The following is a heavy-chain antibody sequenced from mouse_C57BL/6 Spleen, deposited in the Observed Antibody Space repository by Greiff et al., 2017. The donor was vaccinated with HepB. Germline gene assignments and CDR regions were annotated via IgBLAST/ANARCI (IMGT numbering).Heavy chain of an antibody. CDR3: ARGRGLLDY. V-gene: IGHV3-6*01. CDR1: GYSITSGYY. CDR2: ISYDGSN. J-gene: IGHJ2*01. Sequence: ESGPGLVKPSQSLSLTCSVTGYSITSGYYWNWIRQFPGNKLEWMGYISYDGSNNYNPSLKNRISITRDTSKNQFFLKLNSVTTEDTATYYCARGRGLLDYWGQGTTLTVSS. D-gene: IGHD3-3*01.